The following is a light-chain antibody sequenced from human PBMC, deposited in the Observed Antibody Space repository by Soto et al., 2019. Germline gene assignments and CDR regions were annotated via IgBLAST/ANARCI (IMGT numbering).Light chain of an antibody. CDR2: GAS. V-gene: IGKV3-20*01. J-gene: IGKJ2*01. CDR1: QSVGSRY. Sequence: EIVLTQSPGTLSSSPGERATLSCRASQSVGSRYIAWYQQKPGQATRLLIYGASSRATGIPDRFSGGGSGTDFTLTISRLEPEDFAVYYCQQYGGSPPYTFGQGTKLDIK. CDR3: QQYGGSPPYT.